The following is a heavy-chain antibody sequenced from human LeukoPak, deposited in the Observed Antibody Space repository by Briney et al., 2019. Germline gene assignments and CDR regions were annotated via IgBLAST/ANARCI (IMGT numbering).Heavy chain of an antibody. V-gene: IGHV4-59*12. Sequence: PSETLSLTCAVYGGSFSGYYWSWLRQPPGKGLEWIGYIYYSGSTNYRPSLKSRVTISLDTSRNQFSLKLNSVTAADTAVYYCAKSNGYGLVDIWGQGTMVTVSS. CDR1: GGSFSGYY. D-gene: IGHD3-10*01. CDR3: AKSNGYGLVDI. CDR2: IYYSGST. J-gene: IGHJ3*02.